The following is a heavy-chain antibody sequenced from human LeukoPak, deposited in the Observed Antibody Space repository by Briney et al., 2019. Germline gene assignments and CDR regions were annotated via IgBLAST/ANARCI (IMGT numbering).Heavy chain of an antibody. CDR3: ARIDSSAYYSQLYYFDY. V-gene: IGHV4-34*01. Sequence: SETLSLTCAVYGGSFSGYDWSWIRQPPGKGLEWIGEINHSGSTKYNPSLKSRVTISVDTSKNQFSLKLSSVTAADTAVYYCARIDSSAYYSQLYYFDYWGQGTLVTVSS. D-gene: IGHD3-22*01. CDR2: INHSGST. J-gene: IGHJ4*02. CDR1: GGSFSGYD.